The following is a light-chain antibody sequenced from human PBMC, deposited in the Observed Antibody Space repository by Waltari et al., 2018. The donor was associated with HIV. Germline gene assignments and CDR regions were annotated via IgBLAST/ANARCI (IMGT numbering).Light chain of an antibody. V-gene: IGKV1-27*01. CDR2: AAS. CDR1: QAISNY. CDR3: QKYNSAPQT. Sequence: DIRMTQSPSSLSASVGDRVTITCRASQAISNYLAWYQKKPGKVPKLLIYAASTLQTGVPVRFSGTGSGTDFTLTISSLQPEDVATYYCQKYNSAPQTFGQGTKVEIK. J-gene: IGKJ1*01.